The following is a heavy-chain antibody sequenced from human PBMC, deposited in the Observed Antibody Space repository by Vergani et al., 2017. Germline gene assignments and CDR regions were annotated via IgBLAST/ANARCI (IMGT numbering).Heavy chain of an antibody. CDR1: GGSISSGGYY. CDR2: IYYSGST. Sequence: QVQLQESGPGLVKPSPTLSLTCTVSGGSISSGGYYWSWIRQHPGKGLEWIGYIYYSGSTYYNPSLKSRVTISVDTSKNQFSLKLSSVTAADTAVYYCARELSEPYGEGNWFDPWGQGTLVTFSS. D-gene: IGHD4-17*01. J-gene: IGHJ5*02. V-gene: IGHV4-31*03. CDR3: ARELSEPYGEGNWFDP.